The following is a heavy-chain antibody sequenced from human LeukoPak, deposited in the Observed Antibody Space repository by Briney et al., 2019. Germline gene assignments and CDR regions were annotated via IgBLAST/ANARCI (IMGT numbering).Heavy chain of an antibody. CDR1: GGTFSSYA. CDR3: ARGRNKYCSSTSCYEHIAEYFQH. CDR2: IIPILGIA. V-gene: IGHV1-69*04. Sequence: GASVKVSCKASGGTFSSYAISWVRQAPGQGLEWMGRIIPILGIANYAQKFQGRVTITADESTSTAYMELSSLRSEDTAVYYCARGRNKYCSSTSCYEHIAEYFQHWGQGTLVTVSS. J-gene: IGHJ1*01. D-gene: IGHD2-2*01.